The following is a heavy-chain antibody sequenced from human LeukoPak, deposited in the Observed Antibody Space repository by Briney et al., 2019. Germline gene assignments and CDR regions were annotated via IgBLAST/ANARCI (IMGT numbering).Heavy chain of an antibody. CDR2: IWYDGSNK. CDR3: ARDASSGYYFDY. V-gene: IGHV3-33*08. Sequence: GGSLRLSCAASGFTFSSYAMSWVRQAPGKGLEWVAVIWYDGSNKYYADSVKGRFTISRDNSKNTLYLQMNSLRAEDTAVYYCARDASSGYYFDYWGQGALVTVSS. J-gene: IGHJ4*02. D-gene: IGHD3-22*01. CDR1: GFTFSSYA.